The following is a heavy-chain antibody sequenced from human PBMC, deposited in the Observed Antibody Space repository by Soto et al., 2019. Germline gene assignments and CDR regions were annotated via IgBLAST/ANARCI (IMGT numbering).Heavy chain of an antibody. D-gene: IGHD5-18*01. CDR2: IYPGGSDT. CDR3: ASKGHSYAQNYYYYGMDV. V-gene: IGHV5-51*01. Sequence: PGECLMSSCKGSGYSFTSYWIGWVRQMPGKGLEWVGIIYPGGSDTRYSPSFEGQVTISADKSISTAYLQWSRLKASDTAMYYCASKGHSYAQNYYYYGMDVWGQGTTITVSS. J-gene: IGHJ6*02. CDR1: GYSFTSYW.